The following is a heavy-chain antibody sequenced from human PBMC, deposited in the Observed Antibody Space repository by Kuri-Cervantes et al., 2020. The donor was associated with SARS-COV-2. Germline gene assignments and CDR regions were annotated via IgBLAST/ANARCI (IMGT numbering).Heavy chain of an antibody. V-gene: IGHV3-33*01. Sequence: GGSLRLSCSASGFTFSGYGMHWVRQAPGKGLEWVAVIWYDGTKKLYADSVEGRFTISRDNSNNTVYLEMNSLRDEDTAVYYCAREEGGELGEAFDYWGQGALVTVSS. CDR2: IWYDGTKK. CDR1: GFTFSGYG. D-gene: IGHD7-27*01. J-gene: IGHJ4*02. CDR3: AREEGGELGEAFDY.